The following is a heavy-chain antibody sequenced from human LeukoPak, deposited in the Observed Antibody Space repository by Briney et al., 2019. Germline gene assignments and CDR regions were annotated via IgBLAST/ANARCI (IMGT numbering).Heavy chain of an antibody. CDR1: GFTFDDYG. D-gene: IGHD6-19*01. CDR2: INWNGGST. V-gene: IGHV3-20*04. CDR3: ASIAVAGTYYYYGMDV. J-gene: IGHJ6*02. Sequence: PGGSLRLSCAASGFTFDDYGMSWVRQAPGKGLEWVSGINWNGGSTGYADSVKGRFTISRDNAKNSLYLQMNSLRAEDTAVYYCASIAVAGTYYYYGMDVWGQGTTVTVSS.